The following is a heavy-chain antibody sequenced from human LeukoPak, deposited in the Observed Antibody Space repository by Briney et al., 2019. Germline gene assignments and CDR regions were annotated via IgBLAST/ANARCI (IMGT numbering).Heavy chain of an antibody. D-gene: IGHD3-22*01. CDR1: GDSISTYY. J-gene: IGHJ4*02. CDR2: GHYNGNT. CDR3: ARALYYYDPTLDS. Sequence: SETLSLTCTVSGDSISTYYWNWIRQPPGKGLEWIGYGHYNGNTHCSPSLKSRVTFSVDTSKNQFSLKLNSVTAADTAVYFCARALYYYDPTLDSWGQGALVTVSS. V-gene: IGHV4-59*01.